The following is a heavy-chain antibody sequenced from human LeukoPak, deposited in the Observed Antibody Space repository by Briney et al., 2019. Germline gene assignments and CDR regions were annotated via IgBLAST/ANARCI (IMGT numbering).Heavy chain of an antibody. Sequence: PGRSLRLSCAASGFTFSSYGMHWVRQAPGKGLEWVAVISYDGSNKYYADSVKGRFTISRDNSKNTLYLQMNSLRAEDTAVYYCARSTTVTTGRDYWGQGTLVTVSS. J-gene: IGHJ4*02. V-gene: IGHV3-30*03. CDR1: GFTFSSYG. D-gene: IGHD4-17*01. CDR3: ARSTTVTTGRDY. CDR2: ISYDGSNK.